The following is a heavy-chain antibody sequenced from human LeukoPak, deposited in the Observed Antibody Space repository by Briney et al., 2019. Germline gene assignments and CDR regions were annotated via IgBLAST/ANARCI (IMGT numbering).Heavy chain of an antibody. D-gene: IGHD6-19*01. J-gene: IGHJ3*02. CDR2: INPNSGGP. CDR3: ARDQGSSGWPDI. CDR1: GYTFTGYY. V-gene: IGHV1-2*04. Sequence: ASVKVSCKASGYTFTGYYMHWVRQAPGQGLEWMGWINPNSGGPNYAQKFQGWVTMTRDTSVSTAYMELSRLRSDDTAVYYCARDQGSSGWPDIWGQGTMVTVSS.